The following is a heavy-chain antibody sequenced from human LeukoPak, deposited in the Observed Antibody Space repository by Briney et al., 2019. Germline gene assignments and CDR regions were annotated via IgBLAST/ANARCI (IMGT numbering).Heavy chain of an antibody. D-gene: IGHD6-13*01. CDR1: GFTFSSYW. CDR3: TRDREGRTWYAEIDY. Sequence: GGSPRLSCAASGFTFSSYWMHWVRQAPGNGLVWVSRINSDGSSTSYADSVKGRFTISRDNAKNTLYMQMNSLRAEDTAVYYCTRDREGRTWYAEIDYWGQGTLVTVSS. J-gene: IGHJ4*02. V-gene: IGHV3-74*01. CDR2: INSDGSST.